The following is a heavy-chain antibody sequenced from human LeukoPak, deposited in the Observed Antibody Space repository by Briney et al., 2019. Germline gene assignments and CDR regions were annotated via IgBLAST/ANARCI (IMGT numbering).Heavy chain of an antibody. J-gene: IGHJ5*02. Sequence: SETLSLTCAVSGGSIISSTYYWGWIRQPPGKGLEWIGNIYYSGSTYYNPSLKSRVTISVDTSKNQFSLKLSSVTAADTAVYYCARRFLTIDNWFDPWGQGTLVTVSS. V-gene: IGHV4-39*01. CDR3: ARRFLTIDNWFDP. CDR1: GGSIISSTYY. CDR2: IYYSGST. D-gene: IGHD3-3*01.